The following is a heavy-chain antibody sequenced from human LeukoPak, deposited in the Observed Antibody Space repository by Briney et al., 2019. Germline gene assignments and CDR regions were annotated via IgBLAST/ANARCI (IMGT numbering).Heavy chain of an antibody. J-gene: IGHJ4*02. CDR1: GGSINFYY. CDR2: IYSTGST. D-gene: IGHD2-21*01. CDR3: ARGIADPYSFDS. V-gene: IGHV4-4*07. Sequence: NPSETPSLTCTVSGGSINFYYWNWIRQPAGKGLEWIGRIYSTGSTNYSPSLKSRVTMSVDKSKNQFSLNLSSVTAADTAVYYCARGIADPYSFDSWGQGILVTVSS.